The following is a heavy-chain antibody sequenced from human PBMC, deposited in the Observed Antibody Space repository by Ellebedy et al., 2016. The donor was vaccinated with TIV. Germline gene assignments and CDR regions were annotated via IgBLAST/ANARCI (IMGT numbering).Heavy chain of an antibody. V-gene: IGHV3-23*01. Sequence: GGSLRLXXAASGFNFTTFAMSWVRQVPGKGLEWVSAISGSGGHTFYADFVKGRFTISRDNSKNLLSLQMDSLRAEDTAVYYCAKDREYSGNPPEVFDPWGQGTLVTVSS. J-gene: IGHJ5*02. CDR1: GFNFTTFA. CDR3: AKDREYSGNPPEVFDP. CDR2: ISGSGGHT. D-gene: IGHD1-26*01.